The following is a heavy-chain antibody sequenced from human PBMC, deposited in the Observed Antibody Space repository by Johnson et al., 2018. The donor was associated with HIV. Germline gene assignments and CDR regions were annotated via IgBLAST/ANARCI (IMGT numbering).Heavy chain of an antibody. J-gene: IGHJ3*01. CDR3: AKDVFYGYGRDAFDL. CDR1: GFTFSSYA. Sequence: VQLMESGGGVVQPGRSLRLSCAASGFTFSSYAMHWVRQAPGKGLEWVAVISYDGSNKYYADSVKGRFIISRDNSKNTLYLQMNSLRSVDTAVYYCAKDVFYGYGRDAFDLWGQGTMVTVSS. CDR2: ISYDGSNK. V-gene: IGHV3-30*04. D-gene: IGHD5-18*01.